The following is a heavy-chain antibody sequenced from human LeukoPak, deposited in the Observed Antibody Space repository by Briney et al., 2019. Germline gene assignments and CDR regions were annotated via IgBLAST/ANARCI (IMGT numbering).Heavy chain of an antibody. CDR3: APDVDTAMRY. D-gene: IGHD5-18*01. Sequence: GGSLRLSCAASGFTFSSYSMKWVRQAPGKGLEWVSSISSSSSYIYYADSVKGRFTISRDNAKNSLYLQMNSLRAEDTAVYYCAPDVDTAMRYWGQGTLVTVSS. J-gene: IGHJ4*02. CDR1: GFTFSSYS. V-gene: IGHV3-21*01. CDR2: ISSSSSYI.